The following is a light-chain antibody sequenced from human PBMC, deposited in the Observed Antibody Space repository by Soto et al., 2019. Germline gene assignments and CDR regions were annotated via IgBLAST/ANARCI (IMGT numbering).Light chain of an antibody. CDR3: QQYNSYSPLT. Sequence: DIHITQSPSSVSASVGDRVTITCRASQDINKWLAWYQQKPGLAPNLVIYTASRLHGGVPSRFSGSGSGTEFTLTISSLQPDDFATYYCQQYNSYSPLTFGGGTKVDIK. CDR2: TAS. J-gene: IGKJ4*01. CDR1: QDINKW. V-gene: IGKV1D-16*01.